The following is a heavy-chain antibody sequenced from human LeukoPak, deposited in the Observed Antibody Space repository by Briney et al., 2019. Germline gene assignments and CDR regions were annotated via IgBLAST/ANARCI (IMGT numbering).Heavy chain of an antibody. J-gene: IGHJ4*02. D-gene: IGHD4-17*01. CDR2: VYSSSST. Sequence: SETLSLTCTVSGGSISSYYCSWIRIPDPPGLELIGLVYSSSSTNYNPSLMSRVSMSVDTSKTQFSLDLYSVTAADTAVYYCARDSHGNYVSDYFDYWGQGTLVTVSS. V-gene: IGHV4-4*07. CDR1: GGSISSYY. CDR3: ARDSHGNYVSDYFDY.